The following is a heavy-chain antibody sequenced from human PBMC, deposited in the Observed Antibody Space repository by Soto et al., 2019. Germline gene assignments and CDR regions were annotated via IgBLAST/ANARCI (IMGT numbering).Heavy chain of an antibody. CDR2: IDWDDDK. V-gene: IGHV2-70*01. CDR1: GFSLSTSGMC. Sequence: SGPKLLNPTQTLTLTCTFSGFSLSTSGMCVRWFRQPPGKALEWLALIDWDDDKYSSTSLETRLTISKDTSKNQVVLTRTNMDPVDTAKYYCARTPESCRDYYYGMDVWAQGTTVTVSS. D-gene: IGHD2-2*01. J-gene: IGHJ6*02. CDR3: ARTPESCRDYYYGMDV.